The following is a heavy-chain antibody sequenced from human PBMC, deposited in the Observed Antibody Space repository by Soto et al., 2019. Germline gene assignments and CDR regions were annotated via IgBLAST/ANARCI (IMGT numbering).Heavy chain of an antibody. CDR2: FNPTAGTT. J-gene: IGHJ3*02. CDR3: AREEVKEWELVGDACDI. D-gene: IGHD1-26*01. Sequence: QEQLVQSGAEVKKPGASMNVSCKASGYTFTSYYMHWVRQAPGQGLEWMGMFNPTAGTTSYSQKFQGRVTMTRDTSTSTVYMELSSLRSEDTAVYYCAREEVKEWELVGDACDIWGQGTVVTVSS. CDR1: GYTFTSYY. V-gene: IGHV1-46*01.